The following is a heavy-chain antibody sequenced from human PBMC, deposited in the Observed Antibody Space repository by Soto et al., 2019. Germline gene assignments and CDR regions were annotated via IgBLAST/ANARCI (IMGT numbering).Heavy chain of an antibody. CDR3: AKRKTKVGAPFDS. J-gene: IGHJ4*02. V-gene: IGHV5-51*01. CDR2: IFPGDSNT. D-gene: IGHD1-26*01. Sequence: XESLKISCKDFGDTFTTFWIAWVREMPGKGLEWIGTIFPGDSNTRYNPSFEGQVAISVDKSVSTAYLQWSSLKASDTAMYYCAKRKTKVGAPFDSWGQGTLVT. CDR1: GDTFTTFW.